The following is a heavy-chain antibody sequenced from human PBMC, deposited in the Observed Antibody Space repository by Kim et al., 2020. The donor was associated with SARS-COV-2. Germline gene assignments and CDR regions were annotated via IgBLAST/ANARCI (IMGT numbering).Heavy chain of an antibody. CDR3: ARGKGPYVWFVL. Sequence: GGSLRLSCAASGFTVSSYWMHWVRHAPGKGLIWVSRISHDGTSTYYADSVKGRFTISRDSATNTLSLQMNSLRVDDTGVYFCARGKGPYVWFVLCGQGTL. J-gene: IGHJ5*02. D-gene: IGHD3-16*01. CDR1: GFTVSSYW. CDR2: ISHDGTST. V-gene: IGHV3-74*01.